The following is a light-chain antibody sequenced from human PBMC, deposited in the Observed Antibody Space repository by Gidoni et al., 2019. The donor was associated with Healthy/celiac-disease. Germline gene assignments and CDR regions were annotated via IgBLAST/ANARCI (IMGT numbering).Light chain of an antibody. CDR2: KAS. Sequence: EIQMTQSPSTLSASVGDRVTITCRASQSISSWLAWYQQKPGKAPKLLISKASSLESGVPSRFSGSGSGTEFTLTISSLQPDDFATYYCQQYNSSGTFGQGTKVEI. CDR3: QQYNSSGT. V-gene: IGKV1-5*03. J-gene: IGKJ1*01. CDR1: QSISSW.